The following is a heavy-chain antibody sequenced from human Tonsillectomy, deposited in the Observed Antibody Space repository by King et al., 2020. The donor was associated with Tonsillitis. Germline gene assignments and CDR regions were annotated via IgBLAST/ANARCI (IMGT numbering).Heavy chain of an antibody. CDR2: INHSGST. CDR1: GGSFSGYY. V-gene: IGHV4-34*01. Sequence: VQLQQWGAGLLKPSETLSLTCAVYGGSFSGYYWSWIRQPPGKGLEWIGEINHSGSTNYNPSLKSRVTISVDTSKSQFSLKLSSVTAADTAVYYCTRGVYYDSSGYYWGLFDYWGQGTLVTVSS. J-gene: IGHJ4*02. CDR3: TRGVYYDSSGYYWGLFDY. D-gene: IGHD3-22*01.